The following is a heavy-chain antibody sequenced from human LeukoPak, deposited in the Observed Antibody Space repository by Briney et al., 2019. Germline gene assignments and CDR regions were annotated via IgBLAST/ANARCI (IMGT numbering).Heavy chain of an antibody. CDR1: GFTFSSYA. Sequence: GGSLRLSCAATGFTFSSYAMHWARQAPGKGLEWVSYISSTSNTIYYADSVKGRFTISRDNAKNSLYLQKNSLRDEGSAVYYCARGTQRAFDIWGQGTMVTVSS. CDR3: ARGTQRAFDI. V-gene: IGHV3-48*02. J-gene: IGHJ3*02. D-gene: IGHD2-2*01. CDR2: ISSTSNTI.